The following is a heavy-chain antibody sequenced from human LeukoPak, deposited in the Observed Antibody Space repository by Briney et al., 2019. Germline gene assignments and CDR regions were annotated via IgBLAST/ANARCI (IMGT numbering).Heavy chain of an antibody. J-gene: IGHJ4*02. V-gene: IGHV1-46*01. Sequence: ASVKVSCKASGYTFTSYYMHWVRQAPGQGLEWMGIINSSGGSTSYAQKFQGRVTMTRDMSTSTVYMELSSLRSEDTAVYYCARKTSSGYSYGHFDYWGQGTLVTVSS. CDR1: GYTFTSYY. CDR2: INSSGGST. CDR3: ARKTSSGYSYGHFDY. D-gene: IGHD5-18*01.